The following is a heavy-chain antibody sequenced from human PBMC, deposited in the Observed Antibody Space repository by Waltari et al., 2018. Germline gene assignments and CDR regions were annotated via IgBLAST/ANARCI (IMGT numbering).Heavy chain of an antibody. CDR1: GYSISSGYY. D-gene: IGHD6-19*01. V-gene: IGHV4-38-2*02. J-gene: IGHJ4*02. CDR2: IYHSGST. Sequence: QVQLQESGPGLVKPSETLSLTCTVSGYSISSGYYWGWIRQPPGKGLEWIGSIYHSGSTYYNPSLKSRVTISVDTSKIQFSLKLSSVTAADTAVYYCARVPSRGSSSGWRHDYWGQGTLVTVSS. CDR3: ARVPSRGSSSGWRHDY.